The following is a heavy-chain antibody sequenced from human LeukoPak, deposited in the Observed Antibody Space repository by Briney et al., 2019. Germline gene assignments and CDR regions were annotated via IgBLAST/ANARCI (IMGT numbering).Heavy chain of an antibody. CDR3: ARGLVVVVAATRGMDV. D-gene: IGHD2-15*01. Sequence: PSETLSLTCTVSGGSISSYLWSWIRQPPGKGLEWIGYIYYSGSTNYNPSLKSRVTILVDTSKNQFSLKLSSVTAADTAVYYCARGLVVVVAATRGMDVWGQGTTVTVSS. V-gene: IGHV4-59*12. CDR1: GGSISSYL. J-gene: IGHJ6*02. CDR2: IYYSGST.